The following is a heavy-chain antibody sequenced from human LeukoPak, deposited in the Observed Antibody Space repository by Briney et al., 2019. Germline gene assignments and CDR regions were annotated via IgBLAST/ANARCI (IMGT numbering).Heavy chain of an antibody. D-gene: IGHD3-10*01. V-gene: IGHV7-4-1*02. CDR2: INTDTGNP. CDR1: GYTFTSYA. CDR3: ARVAGNRFGSGSYNS. Sequence: ASVKVSCKACGYTFTSYAMNWVRQAPGQGLEWMGWINTDTGNPTYAQGFTGRFVFSLDTSVSTAYPQISSLKAEDTAVYYCARVAGNRFGSGSYNSWGQGTLVTVSS. J-gene: IGHJ4*02.